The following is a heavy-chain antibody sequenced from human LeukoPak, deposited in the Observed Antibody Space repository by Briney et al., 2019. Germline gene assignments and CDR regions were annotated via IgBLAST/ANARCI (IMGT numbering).Heavy chain of an antibody. CDR3: ARDTTVDTAMVIGC. J-gene: IGHJ4*02. V-gene: IGHV3-33*01. CDR1: GFTFSSYG. D-gene: IGHD5-18*01. Sequence: GGSLRLSCAASGFTFSSYGMHWVRQAPGKGLEWVAVIWYDGSNKYYADSVKGRFTISRDNSKNTLYLQMNSLRAEDTAVYYCARDTTVDTAMVIGCWGQGTLVTVSS. CDR2: IWYDGSNK.